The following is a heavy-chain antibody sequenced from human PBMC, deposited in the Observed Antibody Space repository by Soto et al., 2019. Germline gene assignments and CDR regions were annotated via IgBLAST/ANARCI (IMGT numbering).Heavy chain of an antibody. CDR3: ARLKGTVVAIGSNWFDS. Sequence: GESLKISCKASGYSFTNYWIAWVRQMPGKGLEYMGIIYPGDSDIRYSPSFRGQVTVSADKSSSTANLQWSSLKASDTAVYYCARLKGTVVAIGSNWFDSWGQGTLVTVSS. V-gene: IGHV5-51*01. D-gene: IGHD2-15*01. CDR2: IYPGDSDI. CDR1: GYSFTNYW. J-gene: IGHJ5*01.